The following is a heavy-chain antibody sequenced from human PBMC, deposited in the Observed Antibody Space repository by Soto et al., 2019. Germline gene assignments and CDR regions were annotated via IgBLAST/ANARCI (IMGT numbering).Heavy chain of an antibody. V-gene: IGHV4-39*01. Sequence: SETLSLTRTVSGGSISSSSYSWGWIRQPPGKGLEWIGTIYYSGSTHYNPSLEGRVAISADTPNNQLSLRLSSVTAADTAVYYCGRQPGHCGSTTCFGYYSVDVWGQGTTVTVSS. CDR3: GRQPGHCGSTTCFGYYSVDV. CDR1: GGSISSSSYS. J-gene: IGHJ6*02. CDR2: IYYSGST. D-gene: IGHD2-2*01.